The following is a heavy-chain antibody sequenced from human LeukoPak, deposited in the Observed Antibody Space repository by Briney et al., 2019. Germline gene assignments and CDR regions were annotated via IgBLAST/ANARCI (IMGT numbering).Heavy chain of an antibody. V-gene: IGHV3-30*03. CDR2: ISYDGNAK. J-gene: IGHJ5*02. D-gene: IGHD5-18*01. CDR3: ARDRHSYGFTLAA. CDR1: GFTFSTSG. Sequence: GGSLRLSCAASGFTFSTSGMHWVRQAPGKGLEWVAVISYDGNAKAFADSVKGRFIISRDNPKNMLFLQMNSLRPEDTALYYCARDRHSYGFTLAAWGQGTPVIVSS.